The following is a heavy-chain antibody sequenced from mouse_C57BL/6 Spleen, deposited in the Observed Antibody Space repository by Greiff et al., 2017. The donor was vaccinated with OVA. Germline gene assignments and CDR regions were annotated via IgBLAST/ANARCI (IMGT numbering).Heavy chain of an antibody. CDR2: ISSGSSTI. J-gene: IGHJ4*01. D-gene: IGHD1-1*01. V-gene: IGHV5-17*01. CDR3: ARRATVAYAMDY. CDR1: GFNFSDYG. Sequence: EVHLVESGGGLVKPGGSLKLSCAASGFNFSDYGMHWVRQAPEKGLEWVAYISSGSSTIYYADTVKGRFTISRDNAKNTLFLQMTSLRSEDTAMYYCARRATVAYAMDYWGQGTSVTVSS.